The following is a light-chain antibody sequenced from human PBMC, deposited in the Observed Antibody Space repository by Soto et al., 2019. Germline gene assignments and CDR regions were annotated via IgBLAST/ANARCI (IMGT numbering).Light chain of an antibody. CDR3: CSYAGSYTYV. CDR2: SVS. J-gene: IGLJ1*01. CDR1: SSDVGGHNY. Sequence: QSVLTQLRSVSGSPGQSVTISCTGTSSDVGGHNYVSWYQQHPGKAPKLMISSVSKRPSGVPDRFSGSKSGNTASLTISGLQAEDEADYYCCSYAGSYTYVFGTGTKLTVL. V-gene: IGLV2-11*01.